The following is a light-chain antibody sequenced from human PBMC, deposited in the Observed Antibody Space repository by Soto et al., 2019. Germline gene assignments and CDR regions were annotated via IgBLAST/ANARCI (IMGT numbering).Light chain of an antibody. CDR1: SSNIGTNY. Sequence: QSVLTQPPSASGTPGQRVIISCSGSSSNIGTNYVYWYQQLPGTAPKILIYRTNQRPSGVPERFSASKSGTSASLAISGLRSEDEADYYCAAWDDSLSGLVFGTGTKLTVL. J-gene: IGLJ1*01. V-gene: IGLV1-47*01. CDR3: AAWDDSLSGLV. CDR2: RTN.